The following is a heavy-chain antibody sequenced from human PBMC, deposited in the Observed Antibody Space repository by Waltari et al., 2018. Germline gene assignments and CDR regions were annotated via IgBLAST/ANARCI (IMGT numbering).Heavy chain of an antibody. J-gene: IGHJ6*03. CDR3: AKGYSGSYLGYMDV. D-gene: IGHD1-26*01. Sequence: QVQLVESGGGVVQPGGSLRLSCAAAGFTFSSYGMHWVRQAPGKGLEWVAFIRYDGSNKYYADSVKGRFTISRDNSKNTLYLQMNSLRAEDTAVYYCAKGYSGSYLGYMDVWGKGTTVTVSS. V-gene: IGHV3-30*02. CDR2: IRYDGSNK. CDR1: GFTFSSYG.